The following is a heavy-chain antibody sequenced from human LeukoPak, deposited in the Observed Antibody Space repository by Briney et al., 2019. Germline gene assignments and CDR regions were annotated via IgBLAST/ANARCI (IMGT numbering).Heavy chain of an antibody. CDR1: GFTFSDYY. CDR2: ISSRGTTI. V-gene: IGHV3-11*01. Sequence: GGSLRLSCAVSGFTFSDYYMSWIRQAPGKGLEWVSYISSRGTTIYYTDSVKGRFTISRDNARSALFLQMNSLRVEDTAVYYCVRGDTYGRYWGQGTLVTVSS. CDR3: VRGDTYGRY. J-gene: IGHJ4*02. D-gene: IGHD5-18*01.